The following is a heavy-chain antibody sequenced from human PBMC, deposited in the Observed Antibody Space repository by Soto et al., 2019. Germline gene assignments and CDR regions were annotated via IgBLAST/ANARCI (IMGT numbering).Heavy chain of an antibody. Sequence: ASVKVSCKASGYTFTSYDINWVRQATGQGLEWMGWMNPNSGNTGYAQRFQGRVTMTRNTSISTAYMELSSLRSEDTAVYYCARRAPGMIAEPSSDYWGQGTLVTVSS. CDR2: MNPNSGNT. CDR3: ARRAPGMIAEPSSDY. V-gene: IGHV1-8*01. J-gene: IGHJ4*02. D-gene: IGHD3-22*01. CDR1: GYTFTSYD.